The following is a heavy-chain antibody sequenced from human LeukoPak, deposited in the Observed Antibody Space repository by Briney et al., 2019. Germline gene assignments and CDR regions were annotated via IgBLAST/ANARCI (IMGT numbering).Heavy chain of an antibody. CDR2: ISAYNGRT. D-gene: IGHD3-3*01. Sequence: ASVKVSCKASDYTFINHGISWVRQAPGQGLERMGWISAYNGRTEYAPNLQDRVTMTTDTSTTTAYMELRSLTSDDTAVYYCGRWSPNPNDSWGQGTLVTVSS. CDR1: DYTFINHG. CDR3: GRWSPNPNDS. J-gene: IGHJ5*01. V-gene: IGHV1-18*01.